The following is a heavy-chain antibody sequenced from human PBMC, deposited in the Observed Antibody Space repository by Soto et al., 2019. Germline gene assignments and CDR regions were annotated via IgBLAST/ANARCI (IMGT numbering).Heavy chain of an antibody. CDR2: IYSGGST. Sequence: VQLVESGGGLIQPGGSLRLSCAASGFTVSSNYMSWVRQAPGKGLEWVSVIYSGGSTYYADSVKGRFTISRDNSKNTLYLQMNSLRAEDTAVYYCSVVVAATPSYAFDIWGQGTMVTVSS. CDR1: GFTVSSNY. CDR3: SVVVAATPSYAFDI. D-gene: IGHD2-15*01. J-gene: IGHJ3*02. V-gene: IGHV3-53*01.